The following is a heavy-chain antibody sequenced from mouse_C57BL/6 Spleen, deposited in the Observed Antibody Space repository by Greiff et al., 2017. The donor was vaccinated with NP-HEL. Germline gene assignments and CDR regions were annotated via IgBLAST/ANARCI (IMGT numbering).Heavy chain of an antibody. D-gene: IGHD1-1*01. CDR2: IHPNSGST. J-gene: IGHJ2*01. Sequence: QVQLQQPGAELVKPGASVKLSCKASGYTFTSYWMHWVKQRPGQGLEWIGMIHPNSGSTNYNEKFKSKATLTVDKSSSTAYMQLSSLTSEDSAVYYCRITTVVATDYWGQGTTLTVSS. V-gene: IGHV1-64*01. CDR3: RITTVVATDY. CDR1: GYTFTSYW.